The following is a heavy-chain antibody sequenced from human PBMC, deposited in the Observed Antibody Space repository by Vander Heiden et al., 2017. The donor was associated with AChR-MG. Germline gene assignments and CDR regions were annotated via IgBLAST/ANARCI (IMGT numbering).Heavy chain of an antibody. CDR2: ISYDGSNK. J-gene: IGHJ4*02. CDR1: GFTFSSYG. CDR3: ARGLEWELSGSPGGY. D-gene: IGHD1-26*01. Sequence: QVQLVESGGGVVQPGRSLRLSCAASGFTFSSYGMHWVRQAPGKGLEWVAVISYDGSNKYYADSVKGRFTISRDNSKNTLYLQMNSLRAEDTAVYYCARGLEWELSGSPGGYWGQGTLVTVSS. V-gene: IGHV3-30*03.